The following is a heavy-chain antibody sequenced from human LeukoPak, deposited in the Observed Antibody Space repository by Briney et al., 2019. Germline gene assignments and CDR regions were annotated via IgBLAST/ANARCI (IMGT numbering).Heavy chain of an antibody. CDR2: INPDSGGT. V-gene: IGHV1-2*02. CDR3: AREEGYYGSSGYYV. CDR1: GYTFTGNY. Sequence: ASVKVSCKASGYTFTGNYMHWVRQAPGQGLEWMGWINPDSGGTNYAQKFQGRVTMTRDTSISTAYMELSRLRSDDTAVYYCAREEGYYGSSGYYVWGQGTLVTVSS. J-gene: IGHJ4*02. D-gene: IGHD3-22*01.